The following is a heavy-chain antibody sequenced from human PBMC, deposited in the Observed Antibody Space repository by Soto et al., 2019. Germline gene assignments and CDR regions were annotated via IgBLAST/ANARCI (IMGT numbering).Heavy chain of an antibody. D-gene: IGHD3-3*01. CDR3: ARGTFITIFGVVIMAGFDY. CDR1: GGSFSGYY. V-gene: IGHV4-34*01. CDR2: INHSGST. Sequence: SETLSLTCAVYGGSFSGYYWSWIRQPPGKGLEWIGEINHSGSTNYNPSLKSRVTISVDTSTNQFSLKLSSVTAADTAVYYCARGTFITIFGVVIMAGFDYWGQGTLVTVSS. J-gene: IGHJ4*02.